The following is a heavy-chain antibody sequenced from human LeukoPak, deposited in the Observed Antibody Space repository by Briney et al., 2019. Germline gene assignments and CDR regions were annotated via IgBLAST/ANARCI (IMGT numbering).Heavy chain of an antibody. CDR3: ARQDAASSMEWLLTSPGPYNWVDP. J-gene: IGHJ5*02. CDR2: IYHSGST. Sequence: SETLSLTCAVSGYSFSSGYYWGWIRQPPGKGLEWSESIYHSGSTYYNSSLKSRVTISVATSNHQSFLQLSSATAAATAGYYGARQDAASSMEWLLTSPGPYNWVDPWGQGNLVTVSP. D-gene: IGHD3-3*01. V-gene: IGHV4-38-2*01. CDR1: GYSFSSGYY.